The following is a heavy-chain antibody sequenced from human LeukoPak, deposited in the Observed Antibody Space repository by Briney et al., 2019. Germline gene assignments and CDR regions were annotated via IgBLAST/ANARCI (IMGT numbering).Heavy chain of an antibody. J-gene: IGHJ6*04. V-gene: IGHV4-61*01. D-gene: IGHD6-19*01. CDR1: GGSVSSGSYY. CDR3: ARDRRIAVAGTRYYYYGVDV. Sequence: SETLSLTCTVSGGSVSSGSYYWSRIRQPPGKGLEWIGYIYYSGSTNYNPSLKSRVTISVDTSKNQFSLKLSSVTAADTAVYYCARDRRIAVAGTRYYYYGVDVWGKGTTVTVSS. CDR2: IYYSGST.